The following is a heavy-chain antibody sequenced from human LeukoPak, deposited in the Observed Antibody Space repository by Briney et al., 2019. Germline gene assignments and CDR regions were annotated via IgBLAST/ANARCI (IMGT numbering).Heavy chain of an antibody. CDR1: GGSITNNY. CDR3: ARVADTGPYYYYYMDV. D-gene: IGHD5-18*01. V-gene: IGHV4-59*13. Sequence: SETLSLTCTVSGGSITNNYWAWIRQPPGKGLEWIGYTHDSGNSNYNPSLRSRVTISIDTSKNQFSLKLTSVTAADTAVYYCARVADTGPYYYYYMDVWGKGTTVTVSS. J-gene: IGHJ6*03. CDR2: THDSGNS.